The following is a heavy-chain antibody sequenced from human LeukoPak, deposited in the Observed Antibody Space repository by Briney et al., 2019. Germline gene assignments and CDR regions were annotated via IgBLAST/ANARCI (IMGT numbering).Heavy chain of an antibody. CDR1: GGSFSGYY. Sequence: SETLSLTCAVYGGSFSGYYWSWIRQPPGKGLEWVGEINHSGSTNYNPSLKSRVTISVDTSKNQFSLKLSSVTAADTAVYYCGCSYYDSSGLVDYWGQGTLVTVSS. J-gene: IGHJ4*02. V-gene: IGHV4-34*01. CDR3: GCSYYDSSGLVDY. D-gene: IGHD3-22*01. CDR2: INHSGST.